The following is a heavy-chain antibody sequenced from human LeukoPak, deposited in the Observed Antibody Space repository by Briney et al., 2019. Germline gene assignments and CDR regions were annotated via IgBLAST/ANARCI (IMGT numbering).Heavy chain of an antibody. J-gene: IGHJ4*02. CDR1: GFTFSSYG. D-gene: IGHD3-10*01. V-gene: IGHV3-30*18. CDR2: ISYDGSNK. CDR3: AKALLWFGELSSLDY. Sequence: PGTSLRLSCAASGFTFSSYGMHWVRQAPGKGLEWVAVISYDGSNKYYADSVKGRFTISRDNSKNTLYLQMNSLRAEDTAVYYCAKALLWFGELSSLDYWGQGTLVTVSS.